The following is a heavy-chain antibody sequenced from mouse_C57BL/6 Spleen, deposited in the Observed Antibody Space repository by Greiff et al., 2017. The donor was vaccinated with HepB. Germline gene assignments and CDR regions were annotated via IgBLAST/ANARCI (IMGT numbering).Heavy chain of an antibody. CDR1: GYTFTSYW. V-gene: IGHV1-64*01. CDR3: ARWGAYYSNYAMDY. D-gene: IGHD2-5*01. J-gene: IGHJ4*01. Sequence: QVQLQQPGAELVKPGASVKLSCKASGYTFTSYWMHWVKQRPGQGLEWIGMIHPNSGSTNYNEKFKSKATLTVDKSSSTAYMQLSSLTSEDSAVYYCARWGAYYSNYAMDYWGQGTSVTVSS. CDR2: IHPNSGST.